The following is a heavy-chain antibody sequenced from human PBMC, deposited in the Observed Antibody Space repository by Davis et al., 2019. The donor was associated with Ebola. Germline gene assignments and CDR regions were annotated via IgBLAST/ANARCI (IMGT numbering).Heavy chain of an antibody. CDR1: GFTFSSYS. CDR3: ARERDMGPDY. CDR2: ISSSSSYI. Sequence: GESLKISCAASGFTFSSYSMNWVRQAPGKGLEWVSSISSSSSYIYYADSVKGRFTISRDNAKNSLYLQMNSLRAEDTAVYYCARERDMGPDYWGQGTLVTVSS. J-gene: IGHJ4*02. V-gene: IGHV3-21*01. D-gene: IGHD2-15*01.